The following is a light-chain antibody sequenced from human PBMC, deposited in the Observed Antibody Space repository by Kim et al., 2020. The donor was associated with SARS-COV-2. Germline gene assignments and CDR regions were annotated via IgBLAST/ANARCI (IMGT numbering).Light chain of an antibody. Sequence: LPPGETATPSCRARQSGTSRYVAWYQQQPGAPPSLIIYGASSRATGIPDWFSGSGSGTDFTLTIRRLAPEYFVVYHWQQYGRSLTFGGGTKVDIK. J-gene: IGKJ4*01. CDR1: QSGTSRY. CDR2: GAS. CDR3: QQYGRSLT. V-gene: IGKV3-20*01.